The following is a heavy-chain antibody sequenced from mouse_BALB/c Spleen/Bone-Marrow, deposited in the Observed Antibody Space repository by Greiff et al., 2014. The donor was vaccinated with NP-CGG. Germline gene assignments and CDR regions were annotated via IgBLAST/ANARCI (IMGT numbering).Heavy chain of an antibody. J-gene: IGHJ4*01. D-gene: IGHD2-14*01. V-gene: IGHV3-6*02. Sequence: EVKLVESGPGLVKPSQSLSLTCSVTGYSITSGYYCNWIRQFPGNKLEWLGYISYDGSNHYNPSLTNRVSITRDTSKNQFFLKLNSVTTEDTATYYCASVEVHAMDYWGQGTSVTVSS. CDR1: GYSITSGYY. CDR2: ISYDGSN. CDR3: ASVEVHAMDY.